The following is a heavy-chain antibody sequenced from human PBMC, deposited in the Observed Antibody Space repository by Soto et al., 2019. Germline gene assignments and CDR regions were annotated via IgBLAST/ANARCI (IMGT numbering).Heavy chain of an antibody. CDR3: ARDLLTWALQHLDY. CDR2: IWYDGSNK. J-gene: IGHJ4*02. Sequence: QVQLVGSGGGVVQPGRSLRVSCAASGFTFSSYGMHWVRQAAGKGLEWVAVIWYDGSNKYYADSVKGRFTISRDNSKNTLYLQMNSLRAEDTAVYYCARDLLTWALQHLDYWGQGTLVTVSS. CDR1: GFTFSSYG. V-gene: IGHV3-33*01. D-gene: IGHD1-26*01.